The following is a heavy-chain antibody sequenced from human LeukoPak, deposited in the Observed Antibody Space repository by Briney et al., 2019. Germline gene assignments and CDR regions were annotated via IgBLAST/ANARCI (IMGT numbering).Heavy chain of an antibody. CDR2: INPNSGNT. CDR1: GYTFTGYY. CDR3: ARKYYYDSGGYYYFVSDYHYYMDV. V-gene: IGHV1-8*02. D-gene: IGHD3-22*01. J-gene: IGHJ6*03. Sequence: ASVKVSXKASGYTFTGYYMHWVRQAPGQGLEWMGRINPNSGNTGYAQKFQGRVTMTRNTSISTAYMELSSLRSEDTAVYYCARKYYYDSGGYYYFVSDYHYYMDVWGKGTTVTVSS.